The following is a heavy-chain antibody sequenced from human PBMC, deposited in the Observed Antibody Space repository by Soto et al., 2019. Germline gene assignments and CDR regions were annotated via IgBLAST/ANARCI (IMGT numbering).Heavy chain of an antibody. Sequence: PGGSLRLSCAASGFTFSSYAMHWVRQAPGKGLEWVAVISYDGSNKYYADSVKGRFTISRDNSKNTLYLQMNSLRAEDTAVYYCASGITMIVAQGYWGQGTLVTVSS. CDR1: GFTFSSYA. CDR2: ISYDGSNK. J-gene: IGHJ4*02. D-gene: IGHD3-22*01. CDR3: ASGITMIVAQGY. V-gene: IGHV3-30-3*01.